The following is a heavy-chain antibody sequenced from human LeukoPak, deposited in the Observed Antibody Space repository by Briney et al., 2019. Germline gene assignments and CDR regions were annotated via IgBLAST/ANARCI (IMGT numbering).Heavy chain of an antibody. CDR3: ARTSRSSSIDD. J-gene: IGHJ4*02. D-gene: IGHD2-15*01. V-gene: IGHV3-23*01. CDR2: ISGSGGGT. CDR1: GFTFSSYA. Sequence: GGSLRLSCAASGFTFSSYAVSWVRQAPGKGLEWVSAISGSGGGTYYADSVKGRFTISRDNAKNSLYLEMNSLRVEDTAMYYCARTSRSSSIDDWGQGTLVTVSS.